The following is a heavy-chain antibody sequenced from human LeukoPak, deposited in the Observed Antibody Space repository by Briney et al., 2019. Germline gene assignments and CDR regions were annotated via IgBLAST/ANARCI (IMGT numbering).Heavy chain of an antibody. D-gene: IGHD6-13*01. Sequence: GGSLRLSCAASGFTFSSYSMNWVRQAPGKGLEWVSYISSSSSTIYYADSVKGRFTISRDNAKNSLYLQMNRLRAEDTAVYYCARVEQQLVPPYYYMDVWGKGTTVTVSS. CDR3: ARVEQQLVPPYYYMDV. CDR2: ISSSSSTI. V-gene: IGHV3-48*01. CDR1: GFTFSSYS. J-gene: IGHJ6*03.